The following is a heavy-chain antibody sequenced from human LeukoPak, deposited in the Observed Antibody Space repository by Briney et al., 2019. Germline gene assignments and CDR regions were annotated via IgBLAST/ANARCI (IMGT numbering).Heavy chain of an antibody. CDR1: GGSLRTYH. V-gene: IGHV4-59*07. CDR3: ARGQGGNSYLNYFDY. J-gene: IGHJ4*02. Sequence: PSDTLSLMCSVSGGSLRTYHWRWMRDPPGKGLEGIGHFYYSGSTNYNPSLKSRVTISVDTSRNQFSLKLTSVTAADTAVYYCARGQGGNSYLNYFDYWGQGALVTVSS. CDR2: FYYSGST. D-gene: IGHD4-23*01.